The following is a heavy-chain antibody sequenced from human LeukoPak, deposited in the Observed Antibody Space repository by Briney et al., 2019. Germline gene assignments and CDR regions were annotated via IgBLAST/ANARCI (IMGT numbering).Heavy chain of an antibody. D-gene: IGHD3-3*01. Sequence: PGGSLRLSCAASAFTFSSSWMHWVRQAPEKGLLWVSRINSDGSTSRYADSVKGRFTISRDNAKNTLYLQMNSLRAEDTAVYFCARSVHAAFDIWGQGTMVTVSS. J-gene: IGHJ3*02. CDR1: AFTFSSSW. V-gene: IGHV3-74*01. CDR2: INSDGSTS. CDR3: ARSVHAAFDI.